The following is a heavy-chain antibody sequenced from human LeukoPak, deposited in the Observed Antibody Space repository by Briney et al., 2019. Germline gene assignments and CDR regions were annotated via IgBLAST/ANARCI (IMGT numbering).Heavy chain of an antibody. CDR3: AILWFGELFNFDY. Sequence: ASVKVSCEASGYTFTAYLLHWVRQAPGQGLEWMGWINPNRGETDYAQNFQGRVTMTRDTSISTAYMELSRLRSDDTAVYYCAILWFGELFNFDYWGQGALVTVSS. CDR2: INPNRGET. CDR1: GYTFTAYL. J-gene: IGHJ4*02. V-gene: IGHV1-2*02. D-gene: IGHD3-10*01.